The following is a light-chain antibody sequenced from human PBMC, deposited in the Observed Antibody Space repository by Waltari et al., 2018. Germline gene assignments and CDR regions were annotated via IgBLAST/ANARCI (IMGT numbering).Light chain of an antibody. V-gene: IGKV3-20*01. J-gene: IGKJ1*01. CDR3: QQYDTSRT. CDR1: QSVSGNY. Sequence: IVLTPSPGTLSLSPGERGTLSCRASQSVSGNYLAWYQQKPGQAPRLLIYGASRRATGIPDRFTGSGSGTDFTLTISKLEPEDFAVDYGQQYDTSRTFGQGTKVEIK. CDR2: GAS.